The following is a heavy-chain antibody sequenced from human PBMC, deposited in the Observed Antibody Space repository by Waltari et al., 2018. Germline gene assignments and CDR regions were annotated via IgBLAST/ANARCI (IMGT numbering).Heavy chain of an antibody. D-gene: IGHD3-9*01. CDR3: ARGLLLRYFDWLSYYYYYMDV. CDR1: GYTFTSYA. J-gene: IGHJ6*03. Sequence: QVQLVQSGAEVKKPGASVKVSCKASGYTFTSYAINWVRQATGQGLAWMGWMNPNSGNTGYAQKFQGRVTMTRNTSISTAYMELSSLRSEDTAVYYCARGLLLRYFDWLSYYYYYMDVWGKGTTVTVSS. CDR2: MNPNSGNT. V-gene: IGHV1-8*01.